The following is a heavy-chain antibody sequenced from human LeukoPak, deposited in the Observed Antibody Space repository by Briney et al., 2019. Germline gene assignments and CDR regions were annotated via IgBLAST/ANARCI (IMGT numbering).Heavy chain of an antibody. CDR3: ARLQGITPQPMTEGFDI. D-gene: IGHD3-16*01. J-gene: IGHJ3*02. Sequence: PGGSLRLSCAASGFSLSTSWMLWVRQTPGKVLVWLSRISPDGSSTSYADSVKGRFTVSRDIARNTVTLQMNSLRAEDSAVYYCARLQGITPQPMTEGFDIWGRGTMVTVSS. V-gene: IGHV3-74*01. CDR2: ISPDGSST. CDR1: GFSLSTSW.